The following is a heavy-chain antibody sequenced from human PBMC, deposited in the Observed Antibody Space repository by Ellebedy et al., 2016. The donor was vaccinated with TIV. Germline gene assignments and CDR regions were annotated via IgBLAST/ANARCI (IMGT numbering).Heavy chain of an antibody. Sequence: SETLSLTCTVSGGSISSYYWSWIRQPPGKGLEWIGYIFYSGSTHYNPSLKSRVTISLDMSKNQFSLKLSSVTAADTAVYYCARTKAVAGTFCFDYWGQGTLVPVSS. CDR1: GGSISSYY. V-gene: IGHV4-59*01. CDR3: ARTKAVAGTFCFDY. D-gene: IGHD6-13*01. CDR2: IFYSGST. J-gene: IGHJ4*02.